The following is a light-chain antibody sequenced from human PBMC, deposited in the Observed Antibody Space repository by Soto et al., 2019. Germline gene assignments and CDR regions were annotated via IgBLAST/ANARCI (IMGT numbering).Light chain of an antibody. J-gene: IGKJ1*01. CDR1: QSVSSSS. CDR3: HQYGISPWT. Sequence: EIVLTQSPGSVSLCPLEIATLCFMASQSVSSSSLAWYQQKPGQAPRLLIYGTSTRATGIPDRFGGSGSGTDFTLTISRLGPEDFAVYYCHQYGISPWTFGEGTKVDIK. CDR2: GTS. V-gene: IGKV3-20*01.